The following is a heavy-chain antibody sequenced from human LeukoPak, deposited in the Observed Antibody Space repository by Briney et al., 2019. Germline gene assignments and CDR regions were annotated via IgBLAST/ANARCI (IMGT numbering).Heavy chain of an antibody. Sequence: SQTLSLTCAVSGVSISSDGYSWDWIRQPPGTGLEWNGYIHHSGSTYYNPSLKSRVTISVDRSKNQFSLKLSSVTAADTAVYYCARSHYDSSGSPIFGLGVDYWGQGTLVTVSS. CDR3: ARSHYDSSGSPIFGLGVDY. CDR2: IHHSGST. D-gene: IGHD3-22*01. V-gene: IGHV4-30-2*01. CDR1: GVSISSDGYS. J-gene: IGHJ4*02.